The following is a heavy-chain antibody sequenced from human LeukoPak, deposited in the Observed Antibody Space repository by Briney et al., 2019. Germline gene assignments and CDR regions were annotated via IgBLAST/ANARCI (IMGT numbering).Heavy chain of an antibody. CDR1: GFTYSSYA. CDR2: ISGSGGST. D-gene: IGHD3-16*01. J-gene: IGHJ4*02. CDR3: AKDRRLAISWGYFDY. V-gene: IGHV3-23*01. Sequence: GGSLRLSCAASGFTYSSYAMSWVRQARGKGLEWVSAISGSGGSTYYADSVKGRFTISRDNSKNTLYLQMNSLRAEDTAVYYCAKDRRLAISWGYFDYWGQGTLVTVSS.